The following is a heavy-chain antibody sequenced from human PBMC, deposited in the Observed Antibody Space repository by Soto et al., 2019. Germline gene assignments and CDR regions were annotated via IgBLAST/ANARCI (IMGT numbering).Heavy chain of an antibody. Sequence: PGGSLRLSCAASGFTFTRYSMNWVRQAPGKGLEWVSSISSTTNYIYYGDSMKGRFTISRDNYRDFVYLEISSLTGDDAAVYYCAKDFERSAFDHWGQGTPVTVSS. CDR2: ISSTTNYI. V-gene: IGHV3-21*04. CDR1: GFTFTRYS. J-gene: IGHJ4*02. CDR3: AKDFERSAFDH. D-gene: IGHD3-3*01.